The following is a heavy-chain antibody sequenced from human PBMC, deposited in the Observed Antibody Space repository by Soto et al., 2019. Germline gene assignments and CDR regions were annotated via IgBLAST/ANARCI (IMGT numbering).Heavy chain of an antibody. CDR1: GYTFTSYG. D-gene: IGHD2-2*01. CDR2: ISAYNGNT. J-gene: IGHJ4*02. V-gene: IGHV1-18*01. Sequence: QVQLVQSGAEVKKPGASVKVSCKASGYTFTSYGISWVRQAPGQALEWMGWISAYNGNTNDAQKLQGRVTMTTDTSTSTAYMELRILRSDDRVVYYCASPAAMYPFSFDYWGQGTLVTVSS. CDR3: ASPAAMYPFSFDY.